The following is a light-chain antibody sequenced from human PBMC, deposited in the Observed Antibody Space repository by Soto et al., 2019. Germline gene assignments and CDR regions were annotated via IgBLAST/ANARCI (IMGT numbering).Light chain of an antibody. V-gene: IGLV2-14*01. CDR2: EVN. CDR3: SSYTSSSPYV. CDR1: SSDIGAYDY. J-gene: IGLJ1*01. Sequence: SALTQPASLSGSPGQSITISCTGSSSDIGAYDYVSWFQQHPGKAPKLMISEVNNRPSGVSNRFSGSKSGNTASLTISGLQAADEADYYCSSYTSSSPYVFGTGTKVTVL.